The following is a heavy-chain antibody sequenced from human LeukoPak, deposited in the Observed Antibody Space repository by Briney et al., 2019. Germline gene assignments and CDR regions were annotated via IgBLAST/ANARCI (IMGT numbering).Heavy chain of an antibody. CDR3: VRAVGSSESNWFDP. V-gene: IGHV4-59*08. D-gene: IGHD1-26*01. Sequence: SETLSLTCTVSGGSISSYYWSWIRQPPGKGLEWIGYIYYSGSTNYNPSLKSRVTISVDRSKNQFSLNLSSVTAADTAVYYCVRAVGSSESNWFDPWGQGILATVSS. CDR1: GGSISSYY. CDR2: IYYSGST. J-gene: IGHJ5*02.